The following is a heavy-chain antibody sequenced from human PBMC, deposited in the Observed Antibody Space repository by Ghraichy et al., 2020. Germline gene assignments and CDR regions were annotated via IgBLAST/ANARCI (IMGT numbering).Heavy chain of an antibody. CDR3: TTDGLVDIVATVDY. CDR2: IKSKTDGGTT. D-gene: IGHD5-12*01. CDR1: GFTFSNAW. V-gene: IGHV3-15*01. J-gene: IGHJ4*02. Sequence: GGSLRLSCAASGFTFSNAWMSWVRQAPGKGLEWVGRIKSKTDGGTTDYAAPVKGRFTISRDDSKNTLYLQMNSLKTEDTAVYYCTTDGLVDIVATVDYWGQGTLVTVSS.